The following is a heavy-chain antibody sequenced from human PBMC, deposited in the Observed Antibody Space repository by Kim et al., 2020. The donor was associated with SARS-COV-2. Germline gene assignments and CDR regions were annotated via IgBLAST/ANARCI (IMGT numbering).Heavy chain of an antibody. D-gene: IGHD6-13*01. CDR3: AKDRAAAAGTGQFDY. Sequence: AGSVRGRFTISRDSSQNTVFRQVTSLRDDDTAVYYCAKDRAAAAGTGQFDYWGQGTLVTVSS. V-gene: IGHV3-23*01. J-gene: IGHJ4*02.